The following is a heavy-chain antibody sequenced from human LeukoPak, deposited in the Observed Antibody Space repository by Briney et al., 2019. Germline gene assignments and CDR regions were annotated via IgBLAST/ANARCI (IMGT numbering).Heavy chain of an antibody. V-gene: IGHV1-69*04. D-gene: IGHD3-22*01. CDR2: IIPILGIA. J-gene: IGHJ4*02. CDR3: ARQYYYGSSGYYGTFYFDY. CDR1: GGTFSSYA. Sequence: GSSVKVSCKASGGTFSSYAISWVRQAPGQGLEWMGRIIPILGIANYAQKFQGRVTITADKSTSTAYMELSSLRSEDTAVYYCARQYYYGSSGYYGTFYFDYWGQGTLVTVSS.